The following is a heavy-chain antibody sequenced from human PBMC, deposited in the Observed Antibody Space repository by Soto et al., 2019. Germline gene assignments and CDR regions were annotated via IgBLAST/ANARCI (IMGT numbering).Heavy chain of an antibody. CDR1: GGSISSSSYY. Sequence: SETLSLTCTVSGGSISSSSYYWGWIRQPPGKGLEWIGSIYYSGSTYYNTSLKSRVTISVDTSKNQFSLKLSSVTAADTAVYYCARSVLYDSSGYYYFGTPEDYYYGMDVWGQGTTVTVSS. J-gene: IGHJ6*02. D-gene: IGHD3-22*01. CDR3: ARSVLYDSSGYYYFGTPEDYYYGMDV. CDR2: IYYSGST. V-gene: IGHV4-39*01.